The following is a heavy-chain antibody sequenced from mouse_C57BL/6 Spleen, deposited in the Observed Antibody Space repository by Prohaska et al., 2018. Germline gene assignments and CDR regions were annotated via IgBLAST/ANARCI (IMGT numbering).Heavy chain of an antibody. CDR1: GFTFSNYW. CDR2: IRLISDNYAT. V-gene: IGHV6-3*01. Sequence: VKLEESGGGLVQPGGSTKLSCFAFGFTFSNYWMNWVRQYPEKGIEWVAKIRLISDNYATHYAESVKERFTIAGAHSISDVLLKKNILRTEDTCGIYYTSRATRFAYWGQGTLVTVSA. J-gene: IGHJ3*01. CDR3: TSRATRFAY.